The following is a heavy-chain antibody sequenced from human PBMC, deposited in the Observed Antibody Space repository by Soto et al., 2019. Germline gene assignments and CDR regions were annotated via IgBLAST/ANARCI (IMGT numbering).Heavy chain of an antibody. CDR3: ARVTTVTTNDWFDP. Sequence: QVQLQESGPGLVKPSETLSLTCTVSGGSISSYYWSWIRQPPGKGLEWIGYIYYSGSTNYNPSLKSRVTISVDTYKNQFSLKLSSVTAADTAVYYCARVTTVTTNDWFDPWGQGTLVTVSS. J-gene: IGHJ5*02. CDR1: GGSISSYY. CDR2: IYYSGST. V-gene: IGHV4-59*01. D-gene: IGHD4-17*01.